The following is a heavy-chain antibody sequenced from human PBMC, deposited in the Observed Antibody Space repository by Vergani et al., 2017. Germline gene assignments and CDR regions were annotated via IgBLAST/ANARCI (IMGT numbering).Heavy chain of an antibody. V-gene: IGHV4-39*07. CDR3: ARGAPRITIFGVVRGQFYFDY. Sequence: QLQLQESGPGLVKPSETLSLTCTVSGGSISSSSYYWGWIRQPPGKGLEWIGSIYYSGSTNYNPSLKSRVTISVDTSKNQFSLKLRSVTAADTAVYYCARGAPRITIFGVVRGQFYFDYWGQGTLVTVSS. D-gene: IGHD3-3*01. CDR1: GGSISSSSYY. J-gene: IGHJ4*02. CDR2: IYYSGST.